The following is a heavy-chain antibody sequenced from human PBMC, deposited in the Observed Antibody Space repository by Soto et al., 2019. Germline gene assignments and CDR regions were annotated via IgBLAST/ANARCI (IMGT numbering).Heavy chain of an antibody. D-gene: IGHD1-26*01. V-gene: IGHV3-7*01. CDR1: GFTFSTYW. CDR3: TTSPHRDSERVFV. J-gene: IGHJ6*02. Sequence: EVQLVESGGGLVQPGGSLRLSCAASGFTFSTYWMSWVRRTPGKGLEWVANIKQDGTEKYYVDSVRGRLTVSRDNAKSSRYLQMNSLRVEDTAVYYCTTSPHRDSERVFVWGQGTTVTVSS. CDR2: IKQDGTEK.